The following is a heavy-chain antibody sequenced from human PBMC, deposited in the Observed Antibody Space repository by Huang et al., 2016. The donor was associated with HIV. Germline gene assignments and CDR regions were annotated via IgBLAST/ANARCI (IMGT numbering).Heavy chain of an antibody. CDR1: TFRFGADW. J-gene: IGHJ6*02. CDR3: ATKTAAMDI. V-gene: IGHV3-7*01. CDR2: IKQDESEK. Sequence: VESGGRLVQPGGSIRLSCVGSTFRFGADWMSWVRQSPGKGLEWVANIKQDESEKYYVDSVKGRFNISRDNAKKVLFLEMNNVRVEDTATYYCATKTAAMDIWGQGTTVTVS. D-gene: IGHD1-7*01.